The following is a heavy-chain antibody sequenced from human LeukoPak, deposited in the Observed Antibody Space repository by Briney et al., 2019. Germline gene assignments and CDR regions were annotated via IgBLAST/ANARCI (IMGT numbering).Heavy chain of an antibody. CDR3: ARSGANWNYGGYFDY. Sequence: SVKVSCKASGGTFSSYAISWVRQAPGQGLEWMGGIIPIFGTANYAQKFQGRVTITADESTSTAYMELSSLRSEDTAVYYCARSGANWNYGGYFDYWGQGTLVTVSP. J-gene: IGHJ4*02. CDR2: IIPIFGTA. V-gene: IGHV1-69*13. CDR1: GGTFSSYA. D-gene: IGHD1-7*01.